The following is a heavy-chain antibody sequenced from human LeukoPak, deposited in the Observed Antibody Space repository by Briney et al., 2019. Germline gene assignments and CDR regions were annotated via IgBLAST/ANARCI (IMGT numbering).Heavy chain of an antibody. V-gene: IGHV4-59*01. CDR1: GGSISSYY. J-gene: IGHJ6*03. D-gene: IGHD1-26*01. Sequence: SETLSLTCTVSGGSISSYYWSWIRQPPGKGLEWIGYIYYSGSTNYNPSLKSRVTISVDTSKNQFSLKLSSVTAADTAVYYCARVGAYYYYMDVWGKGTTVTVSS. CDR3: ARVGAYYYYMDV. CDR2: IYYSGST.